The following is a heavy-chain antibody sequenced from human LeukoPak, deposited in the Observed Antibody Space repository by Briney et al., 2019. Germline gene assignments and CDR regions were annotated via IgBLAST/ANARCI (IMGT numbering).Heavy chain of an antibody. CDR1: GYTFTNYN. V-gene: IGHV1-46*01. J-gene: IGHJ4*02. CDR3: ARSACSGGSCYSLFDY. CDR2: INRSGGIT. Sequence: GASVKVSCKASGYTFTNYNMHWVRQAPGQGLEWMGIINRSGGITTYPQKFQGRVTMTRDTSTSTVYMELSTLRSEDSAVYFCARSACSGGSCYSLFDYWGQGTLVTVSS. D-gene: IGHD2-15*01.